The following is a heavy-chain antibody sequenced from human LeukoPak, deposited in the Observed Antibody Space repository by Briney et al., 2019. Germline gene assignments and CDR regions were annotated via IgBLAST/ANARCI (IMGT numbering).Heavy chain of an antibody. V-gene: IGHV1-2*04. D-gene: IGHD3-10*01. CDR2: INPNSGGT. CDR3: ARGGGTMVRGVPTYYYYGMDV. Sequence: ASVKVSCKASGYTFTGYYMHWVRQAPGQGLEWMGWINPNSGGTNYAQKFQGWVTMTRDTSISTAYMELSRLRSDDTAVYYCARGGGTMVRGVPTYYYYGMDVWGQGTTVTVSS. CDR1: GYTFTGYY. J-gene: IGHJ6*02.